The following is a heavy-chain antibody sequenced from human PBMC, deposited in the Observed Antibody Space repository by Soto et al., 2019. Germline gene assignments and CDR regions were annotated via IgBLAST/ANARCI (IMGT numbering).Heavy chain of an antibody. CDR3: ARDPVLAFVAAYYFDY. J-gene: IGHJ4*02. Sequence: QVQLVESGGGVVQPGRSLRLSCAASGFTFSSYAMHWVRQAPGKGLEWVAVISYDGSNKYYADSVKGRFTISRDNSKNTLYLQMNSLRAEDTAVSYCARDPVLAFVAAYYFDYWGQGTLVTFSS. CDR2: ISYDGSNK. CDR1: GFTFSSYA. V-gene: IGHV3-30-3*01. D-gene: IGHD6-19*01.